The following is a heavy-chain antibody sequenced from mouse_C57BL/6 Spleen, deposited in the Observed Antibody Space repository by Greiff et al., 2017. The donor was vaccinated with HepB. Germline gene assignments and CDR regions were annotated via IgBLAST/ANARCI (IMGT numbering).Heavy chain of an antibody. CDR1: GYAFSSSW. CDR3: ARDLRRAWFAY. J-gene: IGHJ3*01. V-gene: IGHV1-82*01. Sequence: QVQLQQSGPELVKPGASVKISCKASGYAFSSSWMNWVKQRPGKGLEWIGRIYPGDGDTNYNGKFKGKATLTADKSSSTAYMQLSSLTSEDSAVYVCARDLRRAWFAYWGQGTLVTVAA. CDR2: IYPGDGDT. D-gene: IGHD2-12*01.